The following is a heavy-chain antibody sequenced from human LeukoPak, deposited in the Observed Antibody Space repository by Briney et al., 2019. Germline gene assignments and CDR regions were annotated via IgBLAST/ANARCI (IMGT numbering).Heavy chain of an antibody. CDR2: ISSSSSYI. Sequence: GGSLRLSCAASGFTFSSYSMNWVRQAPGKGLEWVSSISSSSSYIYYADSVKGRFTISRDNAKNSLYLQMNSLRAEDTAVYHCARDADGYGFDYWGQGTLVTVSS. J-gene: IGHJ4*02. CDR1: GFTFSSYS. D-gene: IGHD5-24*01. CDR3: ARDADGYGFDY. V-gene: IGHV3-21*01.